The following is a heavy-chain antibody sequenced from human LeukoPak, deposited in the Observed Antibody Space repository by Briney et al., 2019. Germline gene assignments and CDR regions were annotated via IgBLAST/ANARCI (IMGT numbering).Heavy chain of an antibody. V-gene: IGHV3-30*18. J-gene: IGHJ4*02. CDR1: GFTFNIFG. CDR2: ISPDGNKE. Sequence: GGSLRLSCAASGFTFNIFGIHWVRQAPGKGLEWVAAISPDGNKEYYTEFVKGRFTVSRDNSKNMIYLQMNSLRGEDSAVYYCAKVNNYDDYWGQGTLVTVSS. D-gene: IGHD1/OR15-1a*01. CDR3: AKVNNYDDY.